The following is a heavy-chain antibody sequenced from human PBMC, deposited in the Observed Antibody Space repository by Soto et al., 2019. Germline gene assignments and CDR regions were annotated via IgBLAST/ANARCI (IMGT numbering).Heavy chain of an antibody. Sequence: AVKVSCKASGGTFSSYAISWVRQAPGQGLEWMGGIIPIFGTANYAQKFQGRVTITADESTSTAYMELSSLRSEDTAVYYCARGAAAGHYYYYGMDVWGQGTTVTVSS. CDR2: IIPIFGTA. CDR1: GGTFSSYA. J-gene: IGHJ6*02. V-gene: IGHV1-69*13. CDR3: ARGAAAGHYYYYGMDV. D-gene: IGHD6-13*01.